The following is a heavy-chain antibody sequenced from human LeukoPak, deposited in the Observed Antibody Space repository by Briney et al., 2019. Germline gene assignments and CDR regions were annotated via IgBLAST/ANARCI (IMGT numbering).Heavy chain of an antibody. J-gene: IGHJ4*02. Sequence: GGSLRLSCAASGFTFSGYWMHWVRQAPGKGLVWVSRINRDGTSTTYADSVKGRFTVSRDNAKNTLYLQMNSLRAEDTAVYYCTRDTEGSGIDYWGREPWSPSPQ. CDR1: GFTFSGYW. D-gene: IGHD3-10*01. CDR3: TRDTEGSGIDY. CDR2: INRDGTST. V-gene: IGHV3-74*01.